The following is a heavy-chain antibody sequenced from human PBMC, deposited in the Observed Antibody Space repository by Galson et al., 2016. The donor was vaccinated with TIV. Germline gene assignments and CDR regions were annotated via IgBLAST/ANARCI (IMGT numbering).Heavy chain of an antibody. CDR3: ASVAWFPGLSLDN. D-gene: IGHD2/OR15-2a*01. V-gene: IGHV1-24*01. Sequence: SVKVSCKVSGDSLSDLSMHWVRQAPGKGLEWMGGFDPEQHKKIYAQKLQGRVTFTEDTSTDTAFLELSSLSFEDTAVYYCASVAWFPGLSLDNWGQGTLVIVS. J-gene: IGHJ4*02. CDR2: FDPEQHKK. CDR1: GDSLSDLS.